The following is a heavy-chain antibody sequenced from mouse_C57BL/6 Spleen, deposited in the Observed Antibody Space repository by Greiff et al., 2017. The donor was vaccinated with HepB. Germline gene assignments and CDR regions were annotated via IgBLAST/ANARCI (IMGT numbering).Heavy chain of an antibody. Sequence: VQLQQSGAELVMPGASVKLSCKASGYTFTSYWMHWVKQRPGQGLEWIGEIDPSDSYTNYNQKFKGKSTLTVDKSSSTAYMQLSSLTSDDSAVYYSSIGAAVGHFDYWGQGTTLTVSS. CDR1: GYTFTSYW. CDR3: SIGAAVGHFDY. CDR2: IDPSDSYT. V-gene: IGHV1-69*01. D-gene: IGHD1-1*01. J-gene: IGHJ2*01.